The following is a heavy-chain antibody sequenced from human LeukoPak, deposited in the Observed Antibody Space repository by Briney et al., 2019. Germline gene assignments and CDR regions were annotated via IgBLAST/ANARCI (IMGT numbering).Heavy chain of an antibody. CDR3: AIFRAAGETDDS. V-gene: IGHV3-53*01. CDR1: GFNVRSNY. CDR2: IYSGGST. J-gene: IGHJ4*02. D-gene: IGHD7-27*01. Sequence: PGGSLRLSCVASGFNVRSNYVNWVRQAPGKGLEWVSVIYSGGSTKYADSVEGRFTISRDISKTTFYLQMTSLRIEDTAVYCCAIFRAAGETDDSWGQGTLVTVSS.